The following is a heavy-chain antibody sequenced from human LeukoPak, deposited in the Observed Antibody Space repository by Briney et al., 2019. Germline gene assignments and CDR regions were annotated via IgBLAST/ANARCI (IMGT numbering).Heavy chain of an antibody. Sequence: ASVKVSCKVSGYTLTELSLHWVRQAPGKGLEWMGGFDPGDGETIYAQKFQGRVTMTEDTSTDTAYMELSSLRSEDTAVYYCATDRGDGYFDEYFQHWGQGTLVTVSS. D-gene: IGHD5-24*01. CDR3: ATDRGDGYFDEYFQH. CDR2: FDPGDGET. V-gene: IGHV1-24*01. J-gene: IGHJ1*01. CDR1: GYTLTELS.